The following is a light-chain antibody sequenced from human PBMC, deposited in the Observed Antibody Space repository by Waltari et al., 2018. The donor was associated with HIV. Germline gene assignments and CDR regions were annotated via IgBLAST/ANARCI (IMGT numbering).Light chain of an antibody. J-gene: IGKJ4*01. V-gene: IGKV3-11*01. CDR1: QIVSTY. Sequence: ELVLKQSPATLSLSPGQRATLSCRASQIVSTYLAWYQQRPGQPPRLLMYDASKRATGIPARFSGGGSGTDFTLTISSLEPEDFAVYYCQQRNNEGLTFGGGTRVEIK. CDR3: QQRNNEGLT. CDR2: DAS.